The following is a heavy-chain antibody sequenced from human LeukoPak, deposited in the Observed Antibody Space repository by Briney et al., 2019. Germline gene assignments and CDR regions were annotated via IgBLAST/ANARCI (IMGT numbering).Heavy chain of an antibody. D-gene: IGHD6-13*01. Sequence: GGSLRLSCAASGFTFSTYAVNWVRQAPGKGLEWVSAITGSGGATYYADSVKGRFTISRDNSKNTLYLQMNSLRAEDTAVYYCAKDPSRYKYSSSWYFDYWGQGTLVTVSS. CDR2: ITGSGGAT. CDR3: AKDPSRYKYSSSWYFDY. J-gene: IGHJ4*02. V-gene: IGHV3-23*01. CDR1: GFTFSTYA.